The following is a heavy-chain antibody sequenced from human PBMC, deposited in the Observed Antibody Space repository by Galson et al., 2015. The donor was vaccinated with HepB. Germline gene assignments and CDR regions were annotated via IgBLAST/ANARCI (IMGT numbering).Heavy chain of an antibody. CDR3: ATAAPGIAVAGPLDY. CDR1: GYTLTELS. CDR2: FDPEDGET. J-gene: IGHJ4*02. Sequence: VKVSCKVSGYTLTELSTHWVRQAPGKGLEWMGGFDPEDGETIYAQKFQGRVTMTEDTSTDTAYMELSSLRSEDTAVYYCATAAPGIAVAGPLDYWGQGTLVTVSS. D-gene: IGHD6-19*01. V-gene: IGHV1-24*01.